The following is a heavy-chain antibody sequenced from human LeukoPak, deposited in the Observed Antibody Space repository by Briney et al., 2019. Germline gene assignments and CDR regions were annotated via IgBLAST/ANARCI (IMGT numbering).Heavy chain of an antibody. J-gene: IGHJ4*02. CDR3: RGYSSSSGGY. CDR1: GGSINSYY. V-gene: IGHV4-4*07. D-gene: IGHD6-6*01. Sequence: SETLSLTCTVSGGSINSYYWSWIRQPAGKGLEWIGRIYTSGSTNCNPSLKSRVTMSVDTSKNQFSLKLSSVTAADTAVYFCRGYSSSSGGYWGQGTLVTVSS. CDR2: IYTSGST.